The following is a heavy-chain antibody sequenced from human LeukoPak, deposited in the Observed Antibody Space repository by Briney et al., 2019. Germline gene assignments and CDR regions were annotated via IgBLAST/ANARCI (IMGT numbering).Heavy chain of an antibody. CDR3: ARHGYNTRSPFDY. Sequence: PAEPLPLLCALYCAYFSVYYWSWIRQPPGKGLECIGEINHSGSTNYNPSLKSRVTISVDTSKNQFSLKLSSVTAADTAVYYCARHGYNTRSPFDYWGQGTLVTVSS. CDR1: CAYFSVYY. D-gene: IGHD5-24*01. V-gene: IGHV4-34*01. CDR2: INHSGST. J-gene: IGHJ4*02.